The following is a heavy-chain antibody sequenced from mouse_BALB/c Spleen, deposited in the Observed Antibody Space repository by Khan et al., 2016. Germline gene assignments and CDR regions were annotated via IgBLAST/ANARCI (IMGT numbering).Heavy chain of an antibody. V-gene: IGHV5-4*02. Sequence: EVQLVESGGGLVKPGGSLKLSCAASGFTFSDYYMYWVRQTPEKRLEWVATISAGGSYTYYPDSVKGRFTISRDNAKNNLYLQMSSLKSEDTAMYYCASDLNWYFDVWGAGTTVTVSS. CDR3: ASDLNWYFDV. CDR2: ISAGGSYT. J-gene: IGHJ1*01. CDR1: GFTFSDYY.